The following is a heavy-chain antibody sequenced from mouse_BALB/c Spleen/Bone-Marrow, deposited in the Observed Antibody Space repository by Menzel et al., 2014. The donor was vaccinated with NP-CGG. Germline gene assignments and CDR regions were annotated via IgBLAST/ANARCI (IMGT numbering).Heavy chain of an antibody. J-gene: IGHJ4*01. CDR2: ISGGSSII. D-gene: IGHD1-2*01. Sequence: EVQRAESGGGLVQPGGSRKLSCAASGFTFSSFGMHWVRQAPEKGLEWVAYISGGSSIIYYADTVKGRFTISRDNPKNTLFLQMTSLRSEDTAIYYCARKDYFGYAAMDYWGQGTSVTVSS. CDR1: GFTFSSFG. CDR3: ARKDYFGYAAMDY. V-gene: IGHV5-17*02.